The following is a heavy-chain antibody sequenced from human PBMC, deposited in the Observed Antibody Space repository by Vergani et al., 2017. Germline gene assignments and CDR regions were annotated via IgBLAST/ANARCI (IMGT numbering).Heavy chain of an antibody. V-gene: IGHV1-69*01. CDR2: IIPIFGTA. Sequence: QVQLVQSGAEVKKPGSSVKVSCKASGGTFSSYAISWVRQAPGQGLEWMGGIIPIFGTANYAQKFQGRVTITADESTSTAYMELSSLRSEDTAVYYCASIPRGSAVSYYYYMDVWGKGTTVTVSS. J-gene: IGHJ6*03. CDR1: GGTFSSYA. D-gene: IGHD6-25*01. CDR3: ASIPRGSAVSYYYYMDV.